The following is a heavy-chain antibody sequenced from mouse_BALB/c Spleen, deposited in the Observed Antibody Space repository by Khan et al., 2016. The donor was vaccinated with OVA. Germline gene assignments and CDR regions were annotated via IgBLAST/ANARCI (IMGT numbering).Heavy chain of an antibody. D-gene: IGHD1-1*01. Sequence: QVQLQQSGAELAKPGASVKMSCKASGYTFTSYWMHWVKQRPGQGLEWIGYINPSTGYSEFNQTFKDKATLTADKSSSTAYMQLSSLTSDDSAVYYCANLGSSSDWFAYWGQGTLVTVSA. CDR1: GYTFTSYW. V-gene: IGHV1-7*01. CDR3: ANLGSSSDWFAY. CDR2: INPSTGYS. J-gene: IGHJ3*01.